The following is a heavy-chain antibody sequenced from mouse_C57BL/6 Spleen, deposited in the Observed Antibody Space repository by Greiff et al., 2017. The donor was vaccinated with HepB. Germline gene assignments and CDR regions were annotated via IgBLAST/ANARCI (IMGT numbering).Heavy chain of an antibody. J-gene: IGHJ1*03. D-gene: IGHD1-1*01. V-gene: IGHV1-26*01. Sequence: EVQLQQSGPELVKPGASVKISCKASGYTFTDYYMNWVKQSHGKSLEWIGDINPNNGGTSYNQKFKGKATLTVDKSSSTAYMELRSLTSEDSAVYYCASPSYYYGSVYWYFDVWGTGTTVTVSS. CDR3: ASPSYYYGSVYWYFDV. CDR2: INPNNGGT. CDR1: GYTFTDYY.